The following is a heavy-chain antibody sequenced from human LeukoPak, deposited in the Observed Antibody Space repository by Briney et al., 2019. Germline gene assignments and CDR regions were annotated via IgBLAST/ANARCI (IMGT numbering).Heavy chain of an antibody. CDR2: INPSGGST. D-gene: IGHD2-2*01. V-gene: IGHV1-46*01. J-gene: IGHJ5*02. CDR3: ARDVGVPAAHAWFDP. CDR1: GYTFTSYY. Sequence: ASVKVSCKASGYTFTSYYMHWVRQAPGQGLEWMGIINPSGGSTSYAQKFQGRVTMTRDTSTSTVYMELSSLRSEDTAVYYCARDVGVPAAHAWFDPWGQGTLVTVSS.